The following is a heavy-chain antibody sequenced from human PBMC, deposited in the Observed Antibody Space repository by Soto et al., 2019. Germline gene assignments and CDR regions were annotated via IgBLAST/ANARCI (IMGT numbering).Heavy chain of an antibody. Sequence: SETLSLTCTVSGGSISGYYWSWIRQPPGKGLEWIGYMYNTGSTVYNPSFKSRVTISVDTSKSQFSLKLSSVTAADTAVYYCARGGGVYYFDYWGQGTLVTVSS. D-gene: IGHD2-8*02. V-gene: IGHV4-59*01. J-gene: IGHJ4*02. CDR1: GGSISGYY. CDR2: MYNTGST. CDR3: ARGGGVYYFDY.